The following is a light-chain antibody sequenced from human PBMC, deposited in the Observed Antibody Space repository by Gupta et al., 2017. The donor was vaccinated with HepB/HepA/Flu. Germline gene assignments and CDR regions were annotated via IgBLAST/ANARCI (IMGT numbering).Light chain of an antibody. CDR3: QQYNTYSRT. J-gene: IGKJ1*01. CDR2: RAS. CDR1: QNIIDW. Sequence: DIEMTQSPSTLSASVGDRVTITCRASQNIIDWLAWYQQKPGKAPKLLIYRASTLEGGVPSRFSGSGSGTEFNLTISSLQPDDFATYYCQQYNTYSRTFGQGTKVEIK. V-gene: IGKV1-5*03.